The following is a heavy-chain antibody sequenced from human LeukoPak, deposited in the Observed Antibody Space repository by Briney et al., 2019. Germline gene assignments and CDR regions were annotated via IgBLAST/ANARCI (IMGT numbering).Heavy chain of an antibody. CDR3: ARDWDY. J-gene: IGHJ4*02. Sequence: PGGSLRLSCAASEFTFSRYAMHWVRQPPGKGLEWVALISYDGSNKYYADSVKGRFTISRDNSRNTLYLQMNSLRAEDTAVYYCARDWDYWGQGTLVTVSS. CDR1: EFTFSRYA. V-gene: IGHV3-30-3*01. CDR2: ISYDGSNK.